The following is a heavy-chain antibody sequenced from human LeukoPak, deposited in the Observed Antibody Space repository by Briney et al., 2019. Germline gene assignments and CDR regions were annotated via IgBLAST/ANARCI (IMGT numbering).Heavy chain of an antibody. J-gene: IGHJ6*02. V-gene: IGHV3-21*01. CDR3: ARVGCSGGRCPGYGMDV. Sequence: GGSLRLSCAASGFTFSTYSMNWVRQAPGKGLEWVSSISSSSSYIYYADSVKGRFTISRDNAKNSLYLQMNSLRVEDTAVYYCARVGCSGGRCPGYGMDVWGQGTTVTVSS. D-gene: IGHD2-15*01. CDR1: GFTFSTYS. CDR2: ISSSSSYI.